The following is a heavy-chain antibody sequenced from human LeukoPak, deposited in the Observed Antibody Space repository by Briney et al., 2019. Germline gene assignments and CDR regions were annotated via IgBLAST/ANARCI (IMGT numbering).Heavy chain of an antibody. CDR1: GGSISSYY. D-gene: IGHD2-2*01. V-gene: IGHV4-4*07. Sequence: SETLSLTCTVSGGSISSYYWSWIRQPAGKGLEWIGRIYTSGSTNYNPSLKSRVTMSVDTSKNQFSLKLSSVTAADTAVYYCARETRVPAVTYYYYYMDVWGKGTTVTVSS. J-gene: IGHJ6*03. CDR2: IYTSGST. CDR3: ARETRVPAVTYYYYYMDV.